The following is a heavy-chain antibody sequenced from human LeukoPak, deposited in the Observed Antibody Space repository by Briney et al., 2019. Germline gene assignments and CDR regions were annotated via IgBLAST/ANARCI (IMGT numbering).Heavy chain of an antibody. D-gene: IGHD1-14*01. CDR3: KTGESYYYYYYMDV. V-gene: IGHV3-23*01. J-gene: IGHJ6*03. CDR2: ISGRGASK. Sequence: GGSLRLSCAVSGLTFNNYAMSWVRQAPGKGLEWVSGISGRGASKYYADSVKGRFTISRDNSKNTLYLQMNSLRAEDTAVYYCKTGESYYYYYYMDVWGKGTTVTVSS. CDR1: GLTFNNYA.